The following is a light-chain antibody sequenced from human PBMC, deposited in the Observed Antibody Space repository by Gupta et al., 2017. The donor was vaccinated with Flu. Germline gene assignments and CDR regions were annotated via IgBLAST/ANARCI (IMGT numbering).Light chain of an antibody. CDR2: DVT. V-gene: IGLV2-11*01. CDR1: SNDVGGYNR. J-gene: IGLJ1*01. CDR3: SSHAGRGTCV. Sequence: QSAPTQPRSVSGSPGQSVTISCTGTSNDVGGYNRVSWYEQRPGKAPKLILYDVTERPSGVPDRFSGSKSGNTASLTISGLQAEEEADYYCSSHAGRGTCVFGTGTTVTVL.